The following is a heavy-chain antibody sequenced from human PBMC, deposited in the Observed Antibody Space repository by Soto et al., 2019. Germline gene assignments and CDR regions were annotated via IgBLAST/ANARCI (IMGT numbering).Heavy chain of an antibody. D-gene: IGHD2-2*01. CDR3: ARRCSS. CDR2: IHPAGQPI. V-gene: IGHV3-48*03. CDR1: GFTFSSSE. J-gene: IGHJ3*01. Sequence: EVQLVESGGGLVQPGGSLRLSCVASGFTFSSSEMYWVRQAPGKGLEWVSYIHPAGQPIFYADAVKGRFTISRDNAKNSLYLQMNSLRAEDTAVYYCARRCSSWGQGTMVTVSS.